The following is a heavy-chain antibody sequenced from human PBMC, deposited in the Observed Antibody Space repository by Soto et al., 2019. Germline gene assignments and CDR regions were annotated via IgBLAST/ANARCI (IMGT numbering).Heavy chain of an antibody. CDR1: GFTFSSYE. D-gene: IGHD4-17*01. CDR3: ASDPGPRYGGHFDY. CDR2: ISSSGSTI. V-gene: IGHV3-48*03. J-gene: IGHJ4*02. Sequence: GGSLRLSCAASGFTFSSYEMNSVRQAPGKGLVWVSYISSSGSTIYYADSVKGRFTISRDNAKNSLYLQMNSLRAGDTAVYYCASDPGPRYGGHFDYWVQGTLVTVS.